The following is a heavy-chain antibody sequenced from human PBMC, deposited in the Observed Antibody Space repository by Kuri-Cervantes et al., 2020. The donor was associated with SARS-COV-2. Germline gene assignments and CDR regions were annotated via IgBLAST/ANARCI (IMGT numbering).Heavy chain of an antibody. CDR1: GYTFTGYY. Sequence: ASVKVSCKASGYTFTGYYMHWVRQAPGQGLEWVGWINPNSGGTNYAQQFQGWVTMTRDTSISTAYMELSRLGSDDTAVYYCARGMVRGIIQYYYYAMDVWGQGTTVTVSS. V-gene: IGHV1-2*04. CDR3: ARGMVRGIIQYYYYAMDV. CDR2: INPNSGGT. J-gene: IGHJ6*02. D-gene: IGHD3-10*01.